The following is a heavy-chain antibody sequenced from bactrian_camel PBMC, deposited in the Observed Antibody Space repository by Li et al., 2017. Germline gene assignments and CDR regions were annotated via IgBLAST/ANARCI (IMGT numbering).Heavy chain of an antibody. Sequence: HVQLVESGGGSVQAGGSLTLSCEAATYLDSGHSGYCMAWFRQAPGKEREGVAAIDSDGIPEYSDSVKGRFTISKDIVKKTLILQMNSLKPEDTAVYYCAAERPLRRGGYCTLRRYVYGYWGQGTQVTV. V-gene: IGHV3S53*01. J-gene: IGHJ6*01. D-gene: IGHD2*01. CDR3: AAERPLRRGGYCTLRRYVYGY. CDR2: IDSDGIP. CDR1: TYLDSGHSGYC.